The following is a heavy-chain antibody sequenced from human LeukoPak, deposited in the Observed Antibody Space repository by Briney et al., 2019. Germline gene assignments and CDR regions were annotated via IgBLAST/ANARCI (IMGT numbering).Heavy chain of an antibody. Sequence: SETLSLTCTVSGGSISSYYWSWIRQPPGKGLEWIGYIYYSGSTNYSPSLKSRVTISVDTSKNQFSLKLSSVTAADTAVYYCARSVYAMNFDYWGQGTLVTVSS. V-gene: IGHV4-59*08. CDR3: ARSVYAMNFDY. J-gene: IGHJ4*02. CDR2: IYYSGST. CDR1: GGSISSYY. D-gene: IGHD2-8*01.